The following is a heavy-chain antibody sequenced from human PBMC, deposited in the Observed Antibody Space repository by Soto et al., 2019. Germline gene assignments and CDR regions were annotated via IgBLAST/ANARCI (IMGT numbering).Heavy chain of an antibody. J-gene: IGHJ4*02. CDR1: GGSISSYY. Sequence: SETLSLTCTVSGGSISSYYWSWIRQPPGKGLEWIGYIYYSGSTNYNPSLKSRVTISVDTSKNQFSLKLSSVTAADTAVYYCAREDGYMSYFDYWGQGTLVTAPQ. D-gene: IGHD5-12*01. CDR2: IYYSGST. CDR3: AREDGYMSYFDY. V-gene: IGHV4-59*01.